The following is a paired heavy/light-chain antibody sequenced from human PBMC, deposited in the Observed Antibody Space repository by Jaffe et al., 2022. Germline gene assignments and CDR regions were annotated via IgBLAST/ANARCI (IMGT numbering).Light chain of an antibody. CDR2: AAS. CDR1: QSISIY. CDR3: QQSYTTLSWT. J-gene: IGKJ1*01. Sequence: DIQMTQSPSSLSASVGDRVTITCRASQSISIYLNWYQQKPGKAPKVLIYAASSLQSGVPSRFSGSGSGTDFTLTISSLQPEDFATYYCQQSYTTLSWTFGQGTKVEIK. V-gene: IGKV1-39*01.
Heavy chain of an antibody. CDR2: ISGSGGSGST. V-gene: IGHV3-23*01. Sequence: EVQVLESGGGLVQPGGSLRLSCAASGFTFSSYAMIWVRQAPGKGLEWVSSISGSGGSGSTYYADSVKGRFTISRDNSKNTVSLQMNSLRVEDTAIYYCAKSQDGFYGADYWGQGTLVTVSS. CDR1: GFTFSSYA. CDR3: AKSQDGFYGADY. J-gene: IGHJ4*02. D-gene: IGHD3-3*01.